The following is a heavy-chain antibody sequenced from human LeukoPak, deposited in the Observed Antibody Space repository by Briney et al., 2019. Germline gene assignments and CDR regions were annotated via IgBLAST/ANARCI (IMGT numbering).Heavy chain of an antibody. CDR3: ASSVTASTRDVD. V-gene: IGHV4-39*02. D-gene: IGHD2-21*02. Sequence: PSETLSLTCTVSGGSMGSRTYYWSWIRQPPGKGLEWIGNIYYSGTSYYNPSLKGRVTMSVDTSKNYFSLKLISVTAADTAMYYCASSVTASTRDVDWGQGTLVTVSS. CDR2: IYYSGTS. CDR1: GGSMGSRTYY. J-gene: IGHJ4*02.